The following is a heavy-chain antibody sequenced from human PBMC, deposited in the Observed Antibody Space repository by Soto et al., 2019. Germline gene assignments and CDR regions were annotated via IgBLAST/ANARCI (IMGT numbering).Heavy chain of an antibody. CDR1: GASINDYY. V-gene: IGHV4-59*01. J-gene: IGHJ5*02. Sequence: SETLSLTCTVSGASINDYYWSWIRQTPGKGLEWVGFMYYSETTKYNPSLKGRVNMSLDTSKNQVSLNLNSVTAADTAVYYCARGRHCTSTSCFGFPSIWFDPWGQGTLVTVSS. D-gene: IGHD2-2*01. CDR2: MYYSETT. CDR3: ARGRHCTSTSCFGFPSIWFDP.